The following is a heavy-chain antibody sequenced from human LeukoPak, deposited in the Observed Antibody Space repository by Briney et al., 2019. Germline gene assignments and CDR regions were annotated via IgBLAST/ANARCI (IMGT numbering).Heavy chain of an antibody. J-gene: IGHJ3*02. CDR3: ARASNEGAFDM. CDR2: IIPIFGTA. CDR1: GDTFNNYA. V-gene: IGHV1-69*01. Sequence: GASVKVSCKASGDTFNNYAISWVRQAPGKGLEWMGGIIPIFGTADYAQKFQGRVTITADESTSTAYMELSSLRSEDTAVYYCARASNEGAFDMWGQGTMVTVS.